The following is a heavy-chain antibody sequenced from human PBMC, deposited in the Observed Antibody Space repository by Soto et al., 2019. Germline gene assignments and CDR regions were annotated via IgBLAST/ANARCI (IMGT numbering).Heavy chain of an antibody. CDR3: ATFLVGAARHPDSDY. D-gene: IGHD2-15*01. V-gene: IGHV4-39*02. Sequence: PSKPLYLTCTVYGGSINNNTYYWAWIRQPPGKGLSWIAIIYYDGSTYYNSSLKSRVTISRDTSKNHFSLRLTSMTAADTAVYYCATFLVGAARHPDSDYWGQGTLVTVSS. J-gene: IGHJ4*02. CDR1: GGSINNNTYY. CDR2: IYYDGST.